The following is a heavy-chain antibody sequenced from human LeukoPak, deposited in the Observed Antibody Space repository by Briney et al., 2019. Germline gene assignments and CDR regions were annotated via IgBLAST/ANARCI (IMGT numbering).Heavy chain of an antibody. CDR2: IYYSGST. CDR1: GGSISSSSYY. V-gene: IGHV4-39*07. D-gene: IGHD3-22*01. J-gene: IGHJ4*02. CDR3: ARSGYYYDSSGYFPTSDY. Sequence: PSETLSLTCTVSGGSISSSSYYWGWIRQPPGKGLEWIGSIYYSGSTYYNPSLKSRVTISGDTSKNHFSLRLSSVTAADTAVYYCARSGYYYDSSGYFPTSDYWGQGTLVTVSS.